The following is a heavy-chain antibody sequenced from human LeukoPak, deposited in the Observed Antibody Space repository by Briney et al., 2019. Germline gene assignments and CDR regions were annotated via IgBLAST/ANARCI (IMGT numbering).Heavy chain of an antibody. V-gene: IGHV3-30*18. J-gene: IGHJ4*02. CDR2: ISYDGSNK. Sequence: GSLRLSCAASGFTFSSYGMHWVRQAPGKGLEWVAVISYDGSNKYYADSVKGRFTISRDNSKNTLYLQMNSLRAEDTAVYYCAKLGGWVDYWGQGTLVTVSS. D-gene: IGHD1-26*01. CDR3: AKLGGWVDY. CDR1: GFTFSSYG.